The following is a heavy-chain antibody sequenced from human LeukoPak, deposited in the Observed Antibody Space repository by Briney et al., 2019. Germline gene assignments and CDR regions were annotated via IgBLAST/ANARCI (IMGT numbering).Heavy chain of an antibody. CDR1: GGSVRRGNYY. Sequence: SQTLSLTCTVSGGSVRRGNYYWTWIRQPAGSGLEWIGRIYTSGTTDYNPSLRTRVTISVDASRDQFSLNLSSVTAADTAVYYCARWSGSVTARNYYYYMDVWGEGTTVTVSS. CDR2: IYTSGTT. V-gene: IGHV4-61*02. J-gene: IGHJ6*03. D-gene: IGHD6-6*01. CDR3: ARWSGSVTARNYYYYMDV.